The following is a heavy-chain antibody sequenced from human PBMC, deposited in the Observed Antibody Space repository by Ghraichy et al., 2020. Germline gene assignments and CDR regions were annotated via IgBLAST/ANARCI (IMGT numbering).Heavy chain of an antibody. CDR2: ISSSSSYI. CDR1: GFTFSSYS. J-gene: IGHJ3*02. Sequence: GGSLRLSCAASGFTFSSYSMNWVRQAPGKGLDWVSSISSSSSYIYYADSVKGRFTISRDNAKNSLYLQMNSLRAEDTAVYYCARDRSTYYYDSSGYSVAFDIWGQGTMVTVSS. V-gene: IGHV3-21*01. CDR3: ARDRSTYYYDSSGYSVAFDI. D-gene: IGHD3-22*01.